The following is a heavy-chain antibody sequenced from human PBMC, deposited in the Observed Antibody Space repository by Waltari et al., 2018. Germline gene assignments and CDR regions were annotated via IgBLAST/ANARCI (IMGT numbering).Heavy chain of an antibody. CDR2: IKQDGSEK. V-gene: IGHV3-7*01. Sequence: EVQLVESGGGSVQPGGSLRLSCAASGMTLSSYWMNWVRQAPGKGMEWVANIKQDGSEKNYVDSLEGRFSISRDNAQNSLYLQMNSLRAEDTAIYYCVTGLTTVTAKDYFDHWGQGALVTVSS. CDR1: GMTLSSYW. J-gene: IGHJ4*02. CDR3: VTGLTTVTAKDYFDH. D-gene: IGHD4-17*01.